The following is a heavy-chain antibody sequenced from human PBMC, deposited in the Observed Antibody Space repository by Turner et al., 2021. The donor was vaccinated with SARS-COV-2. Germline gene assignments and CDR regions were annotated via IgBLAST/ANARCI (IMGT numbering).Heavy chain of an antibody. D-gene: IGHD3-3*01. Sequence: EVQLVESGGGLVKPGGSLRLSCAASGFTFSSYSMNWVRQARGKGLGWVSSISSRISYIYYADSVKGRFTISRDNAKNSLYLQMNSLRAEDTAVYYCARDYYDFWSGKSFKHASFDYWGQGTLVTVSS. CDR3: ARDYYDFWSGKSFKHASFDY. J-gene: IGHJ4*02. CDR2: ISSRISYI. V-gene: IGHV3-21*01. CDR1: GFTFSSYS.